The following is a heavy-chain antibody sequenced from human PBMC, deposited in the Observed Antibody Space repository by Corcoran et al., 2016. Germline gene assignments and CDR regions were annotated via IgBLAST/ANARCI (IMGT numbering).Heavy chain of an antibody. CDR3: TTARRPPRWGGMDV. V-gene: IGHV3-15*07. D-gene: IGHD3-16*01. CDR2: IKSKTDGGTT. Sequence: EVQLVESGGGLVKPGGSLRLSCAASGFTFSNAWMNWVRQAPGKGLEWVGRIKSKTDGGTTDNAAPVKGRFTISRDDSKNTLYLQMNSLKTGDTAVYYWTTARRPPRWGGMDVWGQGTTVTGSS. J-gene: IGHJ6*02. CDR1: GFTFSNAW.